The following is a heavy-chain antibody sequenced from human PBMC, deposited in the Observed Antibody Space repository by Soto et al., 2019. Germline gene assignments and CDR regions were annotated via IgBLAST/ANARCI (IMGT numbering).Heavy chain of an antibody. CDR2: IIPIFGTA. J-gene: IGHJ5*02. V-gene: IGHV1-69*06. CDR3: ARAPPEAGVVTAIRYNWFDP. D-gene: IGHD2-21*02. Sequence: ASVKVSCKASGGTFSSYAISWVRQAPGQGLEWMGGIIPIFGTANYAHKFQGRVTMTADKSTSTAYMELSSLRSEDTAVCYCARAPPEAGVVTAIRYNWFDPWGQGTLVTVSS. CDR1: GGTFSSYA.